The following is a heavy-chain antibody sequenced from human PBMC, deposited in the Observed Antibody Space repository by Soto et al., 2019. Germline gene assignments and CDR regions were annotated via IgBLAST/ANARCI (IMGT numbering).Heavy chain of an antibody. V-gene: IGHV3-33*01. Sequence: GGSLRLSCAASGFTFRSYGMHWVRQAPGKGLEWVAVIWYDGSNKYYADSVKGRFTISRDNSKNTLYLQMNSLRAEDTAVYYCARDPNLYYDILTGYSQFDYWGQGTLVTVSS. CDR1: GFTFRSYG. CDR2: IWYDGSNK. J-gene: IGHJ4*02. CDR3: ARDPNLYYDILTGYSQFDY. D-gene: IGHD3-9*01.